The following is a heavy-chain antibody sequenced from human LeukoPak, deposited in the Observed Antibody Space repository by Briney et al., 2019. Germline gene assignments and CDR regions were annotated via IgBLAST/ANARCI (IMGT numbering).Heavy chain of an antibody. CDR3: AGGIDGYNLVDY. CDR2: IIPIFGTA. J-gene: IGHJ4*02. Sequence: SVKVSCKASGGTFSTYAISWVRQAPGQGLEWMGGIIPIFGTANYAQKFQGRVTITTDESTSTAYMELSSLRSEDTAVYYCAGGIDGYNLVDYWGQGTLVTVSS. CDR1: GGTFSTYA. V-gene: IGHV1-69*05. D-gene: IGHD5-24*01.